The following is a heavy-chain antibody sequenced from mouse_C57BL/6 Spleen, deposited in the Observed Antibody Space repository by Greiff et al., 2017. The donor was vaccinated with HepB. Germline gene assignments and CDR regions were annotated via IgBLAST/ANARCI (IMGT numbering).Heavy chain of an antibody. CDR3: ARSNNYAMDY. Sequence: QVQLQQPGAELVMPGASVKLSCKASGYTFTSYWMHWVKQGPGQGLEWIGEIDPSDSYTNYNQKFKGKSTLTVDKSSSTAYMQLSSLTSEDSAVYYCARSNNYAMDYWGQGTSVTVSS. D-gene: IGHD2-5*01. J-gene: IGHJ4*01. CDR2: IDPSDSYT. V-gene: IGHV1-69*01. CDR1: GYTFTSYW.